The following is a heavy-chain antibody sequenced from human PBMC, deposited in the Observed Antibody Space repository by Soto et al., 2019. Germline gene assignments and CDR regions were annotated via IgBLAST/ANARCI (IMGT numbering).Heavy chain of an antibody. CDR2: INPNGGGT. V-gene: IGHV1-2*02. Sequence: ASVKVSCKASEYTFTGYYLHWVRQAPGQGLEWMGWINPNGGGTIYAQKFQGRLTMTRGTSTTTVYMELSRLRSDDTAFYYCDKSSDWSPLLDYWGQGTLVTVSS. CDR3: DKSSDWSPLLDY. D-gene: IGHD6-19*01. CDR1: EYTFTGYY. J-gene: IGHJ4*02.